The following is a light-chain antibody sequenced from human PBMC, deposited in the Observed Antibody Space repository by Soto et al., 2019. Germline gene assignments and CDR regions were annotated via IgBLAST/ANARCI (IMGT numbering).Light chain of an antibody. CDR1: SSDVGGYNY. CDR2: EVS. CDR3: SSFAGSNVV. J-gene: IGLJ2*01. V-gene: IGLV2-8*01. Sequence: QSALTQPPSASGSPGQSVTISCTGTSSDVGGYNYVSWYQQHPGKAPKLMISEVSKRPSGVPDRFSGSTSVTTASLTVSGLQAEDEADYYCSSFAGSNVVFGGGTKLTVL.